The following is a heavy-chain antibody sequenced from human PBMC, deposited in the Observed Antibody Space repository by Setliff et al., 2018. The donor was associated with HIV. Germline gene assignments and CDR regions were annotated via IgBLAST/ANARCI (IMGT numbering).Heavy chain of an antibody. CDR2: INHSGRA. V-gene: IGHV4-34*01. CDR1: GESFSGYY. CDR3: ARGAPYCNHGICHLFDY. Sequence: SETLSLTCAVYGESFSGYYWSWIRQPAGKGLERLGEINHSGRAKYNPSLKSRACISANTSKNQFSLRLTSVTAADTAVYYCARGAPYCNHGICHLFDYWGHGNLVTVSS. D-gene: IGHD2-8*01. J-gene: IGHJ4*01.